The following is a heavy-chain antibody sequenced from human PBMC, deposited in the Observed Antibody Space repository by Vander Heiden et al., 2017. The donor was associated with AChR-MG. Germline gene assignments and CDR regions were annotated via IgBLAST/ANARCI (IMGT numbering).Heavy chain of an antibody. V-gene: IGHV3-30-3*01. D-gene: IGHD3-16*01. CDR3: ARGWGSSSWETTNFDY. J-gene: IGHJ4*02. Sequence: QVQLVESGGGVVQPGRSLRPPCAAPGFTFSSYAMHWVRQAPGKGLEWVAVISYDGSNKYYADSVKGRFTISRDNSKNTLYLQMNSLRAEDTAVYYCARGWGSSSWETTNFDYWGQGTLVTVSS. CDR2: ISYDGSNK. CDR1: GFTFSSYA.